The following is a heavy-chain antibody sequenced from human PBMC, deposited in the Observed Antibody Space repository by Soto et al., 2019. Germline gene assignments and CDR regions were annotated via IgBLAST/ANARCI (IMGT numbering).Heavy chain of an antibody. CDR2: IHSSGTS. D-gene: IGHD3-3*01. J-gene: IGHJ4*02. CDR1: GDSISNGASY. CDR3: ARLLQMMMRVVIFDS. Sequence: QVQLQESGPGLLKPSQTLSLTCSVSGDSISNGASYWSWIRQSPGMGLEWIGSIHSSGTSYSNPSLKRRLTMSVDTSKSQSSLKLTSLTARDTAVYYCARLLQMMMRVVIFDSWGQGTLVTVSS. V-gene: IGHV4-30-4*01.